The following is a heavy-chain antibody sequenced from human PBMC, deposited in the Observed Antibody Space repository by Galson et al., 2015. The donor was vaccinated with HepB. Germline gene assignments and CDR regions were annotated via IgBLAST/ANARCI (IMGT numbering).Heavy chain of an antibody. CDR2: IIPISGTA. V-gene: IGHV1-69*13. Sequence: SVKVSCKASGGTFSSYAISWVRQAPGQGLEWMGGIIPISGTANYAQKFQGRVTITADESTSTAYMELSSLRSEDTAVYYCARALNYYDSSEYAFDIWGQGTMVTVSS. J-gene: IGHJ3*02. D-gene: IGHD3-22*01. CDR3: ARALNYYDSSEYAFDI. CDR1: GGTFSSYA.